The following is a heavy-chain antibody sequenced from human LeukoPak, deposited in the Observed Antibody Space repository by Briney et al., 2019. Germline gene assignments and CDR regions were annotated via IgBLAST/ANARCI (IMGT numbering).Heavy chain of an antibody. CDR1: GGSISSYY. D-gene: IGHD3-10*01. V-gene: IGHV4-59*01. CDR3: ARGGSYYYGSGSSYYYYYYMDV. CDR2: IYYSGST. J-gene: IGHJ6*03. Sequence: PSETLSLTCTVSGGSISSYYWSWIRQPPGKGLEWIGYIYYSGSTNYNPSLKSRVTISVDTSKNQFSLKLSSVTAADTAVYYCARGGSYYYGSGSSYYYYYYMDVWGKGTTVTISS.